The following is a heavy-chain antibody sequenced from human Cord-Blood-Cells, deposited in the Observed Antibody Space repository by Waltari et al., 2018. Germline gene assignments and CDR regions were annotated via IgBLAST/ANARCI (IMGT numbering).Heavy chain of an antibody. J-gene: IGHJ3*02. D-gene: IGHD3-9*01. CDR2: IIPIFVTA. CDR1: GGTFSSYA. Sequence: QVQLVQSGAEVKKPGSSVKVSCKASGGTFSSYAISWVRQAPGQGLEWMGGIIPIFVTANYAQKFQGRVTITADESTSTAYMELSSLRSEDTAVYYCASWGGYDILTGYYAFDIWGQGTMVTVSS. V-gene: IGHV1-69*01. CDR3: ASWGGYDILTGYYAFDI.